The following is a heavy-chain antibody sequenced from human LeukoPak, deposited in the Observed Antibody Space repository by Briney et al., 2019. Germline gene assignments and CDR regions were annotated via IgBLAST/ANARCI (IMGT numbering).Heavy chain of an antibody. CDR1: GYTFTSYY. Sequence: ASVKVSCKASGYTFTSYYMHWVRQAPGQGLEWVGIINPSGGSTSYAQKFQGRVTMTRDTSTSTVYMELSSLRSEDTAVYYCARVQQQLVRRFWFDPWGQGTLVTVSS. D-gene: IGHD6-13*01. V-gene: IGHV1-46*03. CDR2: INPSGGST. J-gene: IGHJ5*02. CDR3: ARVQQQLVRRFWFDP.